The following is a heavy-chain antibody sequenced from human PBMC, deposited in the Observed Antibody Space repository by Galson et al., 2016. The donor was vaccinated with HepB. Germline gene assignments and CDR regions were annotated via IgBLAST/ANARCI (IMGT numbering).Heavy chain of an antibody. CDR1: GYTFTSYD. D-gene: IGHD1-26*01. CDR3: ARTPRGVPSTDY. J-gene: IGHJ4*02. V-gene: IGHV1-8*01. Sequence: GYTFTSYDFNWVRQATGQGLEWMGWLNPNSGNTGIIQKFQGRLTMTRDTSISTAYMELSSLTSEDTAIYFCARTPRGVPSTDYWGQGTLVTVSS. CDR2: LNPNSGNT.